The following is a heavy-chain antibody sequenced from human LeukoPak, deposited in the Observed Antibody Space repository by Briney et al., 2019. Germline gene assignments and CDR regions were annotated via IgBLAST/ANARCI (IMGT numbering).Heavy chain of an antibody. D-gene: IGHD2-15*01. CDR2: IYTSGST. J-gene: IGHJ5*02. V-gene: IGHV4-4*07. Sequence: PSETLSLTCTVSGGSISSYYWSWIRQPAGKGLEWIGRIYTSGSTNYNPSLKSRVTMSVDTSKNQFSLKLSSVTAADTAVYYCARDNGAAREDWFDPWGQGTLVTVSS. CDR3: ARDNGAAREDWFDP. CDR1: GGSISSYY.